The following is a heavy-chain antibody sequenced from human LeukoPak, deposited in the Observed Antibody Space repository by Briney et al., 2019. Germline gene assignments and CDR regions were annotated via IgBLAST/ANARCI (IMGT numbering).Heavy chain of an antibody. D-gene: IGHD3-22*01. CDR3: ARKGGYYDSSGYYYDYDAFDI. Sequence: SETLSLTCTVSGYSISSGYYWGWIRQPPGKGLEWIGNIYNSGSTYYNPSLKSRVTISVDTSKNQFSLKLSSVTAADTAVYYCARKGGYYDSSGYYYDYDAFDIWGQGTMVTVSS. J-gene: IGHJ3*02. V-gene: IGHV4-38-2*02. CDR1: GYSISSGYY. CDR2: IYNSGST.